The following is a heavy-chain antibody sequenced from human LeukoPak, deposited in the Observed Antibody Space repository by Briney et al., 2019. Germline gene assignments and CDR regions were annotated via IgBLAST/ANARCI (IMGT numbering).Heavy chain of an antibody. Sequence: PSETLSLTCTVSGYSISSGYYWGWIRQPPGKGLEWIGSIYHSGSTYYNPSLKSRVTISVDTSKNQFSLKLSSVTAADTAVYYCARGLHHLFRFDPWGQGTLVTVSS. CDR2: IYHSGST. CDR3: ARGLHHLFRFDP. CDR1: GYSISSGYY. D-gene: IGHD3-10*02. J-gene: IGHJ5*02. V-gene: IGHV4-38-2*02.